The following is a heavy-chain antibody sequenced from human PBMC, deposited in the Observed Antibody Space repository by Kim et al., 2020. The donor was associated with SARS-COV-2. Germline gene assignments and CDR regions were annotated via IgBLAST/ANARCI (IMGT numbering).Heavy chain of an antibody. J-gene: IGHJ6*02. Sequence: ASVKVSCKASGYTFTSYAMNWVRQAPGQGLEWMGWINTNTGNPTYAQGFTGRFVFSLDTSVSTAYLQISSLKAEDTAVYYCARSTFFLKERGVGATTYYYYYGMDVWGQGTTVTVSS. CDR3: ARSTFFLKERGVGATTYYYYYGMDV. D-gene: IGHD1-26*01. CDR2: INTNTGNP. CDR1: GYTFTSYA. V-gene: IGHV7-4-1*02.